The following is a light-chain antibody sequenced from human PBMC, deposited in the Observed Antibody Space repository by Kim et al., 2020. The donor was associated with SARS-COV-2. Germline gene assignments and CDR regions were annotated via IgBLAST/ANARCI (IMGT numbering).Light chain of an antibody. CDR2: GAS. CDR3: QQSLT. V-gene: IGKV3-15*01. CDR1: QSVSSN. J-gene: IGKJ4*01. Sequence: ATLSVSPGERAALSCRASQSVSSNLAWYQQKPGQAPRLLIYGASTRATGIPARFSGSGSGTEFTLTISSLQSEDFAVYYCQQSLTFGGGTKVDIK.